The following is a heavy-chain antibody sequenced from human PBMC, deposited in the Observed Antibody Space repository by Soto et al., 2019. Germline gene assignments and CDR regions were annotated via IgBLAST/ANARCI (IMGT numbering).Heavy chain of an antibody. CDR2: IYYSGIT. CDR1: AGSLNGSSYF. CDR3: GRHVDSRCYWYYWDF. D-gene: IGHD3-22*01. J-gene: IGHJ4*02. V-gene: IGHV4-39*01. Sequence: SETLSLTCTVSAGSLNGSSYFWGWIRQPPGKGLEWIGAIYYSGITYYTPSLKSRVTISVDTSKYQFSLYLNSVTAADTAIYSCGRHVDSRCYWYYWDFWGQGARVTVTS.